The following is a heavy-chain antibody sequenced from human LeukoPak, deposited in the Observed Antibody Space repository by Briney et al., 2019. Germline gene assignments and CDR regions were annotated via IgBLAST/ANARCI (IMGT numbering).Heavy chain of an antibody. CDR2: SAHTGSS. CDR1: GASVSSYY. CDR3: ARYYADVNGCYYYYDY. Sequence: LETLSLTCTVSGASVSSYYWSWIRKPPGKGLEWIGFSAHTGSSSYNPSLKSRVSISVDKSMNHFSLRLTSVTTADTAVYYCARYYADVNGCYYYYDYWGQGTLVTVSS. V-gene: IGHV4-59*02. J-gene: IGHJ4*02. D-gene: IGHD3-22*01.